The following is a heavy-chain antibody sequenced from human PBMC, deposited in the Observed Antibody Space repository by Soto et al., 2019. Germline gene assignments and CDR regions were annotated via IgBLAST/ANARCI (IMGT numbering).Heavy chain of an antibody. CDR3: AKDRVPNDSSGYYSMLHDH. V-gene: IGHV3-23*01. Sequence: EVQLLESGGGLVQPGGSLRLSCVASGFTFSSYAMGWVRQAPGKGLEWVSAIDAGGGGTYYADSVKGRFAISRDNSKNPPYLQMDSLRTADTAHSYCAKDRVPNDSSGYYSMLHDHWGQGTLVTVSS. CDR1: GFTFSSYA. J-gene: IGHJ4*02. CDR2: IDAGGGGT. D-gene: IGHD3-22*01.